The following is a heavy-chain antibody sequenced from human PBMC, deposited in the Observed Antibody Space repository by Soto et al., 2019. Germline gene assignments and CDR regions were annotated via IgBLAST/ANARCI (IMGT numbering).Heavy chain of an antibody. J-gene: IGHJ6*02. V-gene: IGHV3-21*01. CDR2: ISSGSNYI. CDR1: GFTFNTYS. Sequence: EMQLVESGGGLVKPGGSLRLSCSASGFTFNTYSLNWVRQAPGKGLEWVSSISSGSNYIYYIDSVKGRYTISRDNGKTSLFLQLNSLRLEDTAIYYCSMTSITGGFGMDVWGQGTTVTVSS. CDR3: SMTSITGGFGMDV. D-gene: IGHD7-27*01.